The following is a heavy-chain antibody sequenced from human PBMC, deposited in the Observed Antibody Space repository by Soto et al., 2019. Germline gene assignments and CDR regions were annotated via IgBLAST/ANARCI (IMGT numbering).Heavy chain of an antibody. D-gene: IGHD6-13*01. CDR3: ARRIATTYWYFDL. J-gene: IGHJ2*01. V-gene: IGHV1-69*02. Sequence: QVQLVQSGAEMKKPGSSVKVSCKASGGTLSTYSISWVRQAPGQGLEWMGRIIPILDITNYAQNFQGRVMITADKLTSTAYMELSSLRAEDTAVYYCARRIATTYWYFDLWGRGTLVTVSS. CDR1: GGTLSTYS. CDR2: IIPILDIT.